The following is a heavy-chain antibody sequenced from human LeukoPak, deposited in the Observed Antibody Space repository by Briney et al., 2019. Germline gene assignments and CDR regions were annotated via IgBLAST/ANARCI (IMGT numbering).Heavy chain of an antibody. CDR3: TREAAAGIDY. D-gene: IGHD6-13*01. V-gene: IGHV3-7*01. Sequence: GGSLRLSCAASGFTFSTYWMSWVRQAPGKGLEWVANIKQDGSEKYYLDSVKGRFTISRDNAKNSLYLQMNSPRAEDTAVYFCTREAAAGIDYWGQGTLVTVSS. CDR2: IKQDGSEK. CDR1: GFTFSTYW. J-gene: IGHJ4*02.